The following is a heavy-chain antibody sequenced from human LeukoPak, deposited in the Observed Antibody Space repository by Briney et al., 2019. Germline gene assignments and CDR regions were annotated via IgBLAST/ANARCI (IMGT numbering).Heavy chain of an antibody. CDR1: GFTVSSNY. CDR2: IYSGGST. D-gene: IGHD6-19*01. Sequence: GGSLRLSCAASGFTVSSNYMSWVRQAPGKGLEWVSVIYSGGSTYYADSVKGRFTISRDNSKNTLYLQMNSLRAEDTAVYYCARGFGQWLWYFDYWGQGTLVTVSS. J-gene: IGHJ4*02. CDR3: ARGFGQWLWYFDY. V-gene: IGHV3-66*01.